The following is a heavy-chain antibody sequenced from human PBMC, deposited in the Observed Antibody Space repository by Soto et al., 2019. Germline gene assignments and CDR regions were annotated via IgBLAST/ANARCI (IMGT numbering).Heavy chain of an antibody. J-gene: IGHJ4*02. V-gene: IGHV4-39*01. CDR1: GGSISSISYY. Sequence: SETLSLTCTVSGGSISSISYYWGWIRQPPGKGLEWIGSIYYSGSTYYNTSLKSRVTISVDTSKNQFSLKLSSVTAADTAFYYCARHDPPGIGAAGMDXWGQGTLVTVPX. D-gene: IGHD6-13*01. CDR3: ARHDPPGIGAAGMDX. CDR2: IYYSGST.